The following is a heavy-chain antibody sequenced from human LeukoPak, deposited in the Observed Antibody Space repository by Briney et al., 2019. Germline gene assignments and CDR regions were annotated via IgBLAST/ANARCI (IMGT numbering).Heavy chain of an antibody. CDR2: IYHSGST. CDR1: GYSISSGYY. V-gene: IGHV4-38-2*02. CDR3: ASIAAPDPFDY. J-gene: IGHJ4*02. Sequence: SETLSLTCTVSGYSISSGYYWGWIRQPPGKGLEWIGSIYHSGSTYYNPSLKSRVTISVDTSKNQFSLKLSSVTAADTAVYYCASIAAPDPFDYWGQGTLVTVSS. D-gene: IGHD6-6*01.